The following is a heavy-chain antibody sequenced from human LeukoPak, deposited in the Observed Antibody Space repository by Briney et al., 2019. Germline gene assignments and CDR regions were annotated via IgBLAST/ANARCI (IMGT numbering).Heavy chain of an antibody. D-gene: IGHD3-22*01. Sequence: SETLSLTCTVSGGSISSGSYYWSWIRQPAGKGLEWIGRIYTSGSTNYNPSLKSRVTISVDTSKNQFSLKLSSVTAADTAVYYCASGYYYDSSGPPLSFDYWGQGTLVTVSS. CDR1: GGSISSGSYY. V-gene: IGHV4-61*02. CDR2: IYTSGST. CDR3: ASGYYYDSSGPPLSFDY. J-gene: IGHJ4*02.